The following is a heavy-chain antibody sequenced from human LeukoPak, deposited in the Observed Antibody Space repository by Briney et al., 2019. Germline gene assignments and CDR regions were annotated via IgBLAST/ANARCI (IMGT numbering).Heavy chain of an antibody. CDR2: ISSSGSTV. D-gene: IGHD4-11*01. V-gene: IGHV3-11*04. CDR3: ARHGGDYSNAPWFDP. Sequence: GGSLRLSCAASGFTFSDYYMTWIRQAPGKGLEWVSYISSSGSTVYYADSVKGRFTISRDNSKNTLYLQMNSLRAEDTAVYYCARHGGDYSNAPWFDPWGQGTLVTVSS. CDR1: GFTFSDYY. J-gene: IGHJ5*02.